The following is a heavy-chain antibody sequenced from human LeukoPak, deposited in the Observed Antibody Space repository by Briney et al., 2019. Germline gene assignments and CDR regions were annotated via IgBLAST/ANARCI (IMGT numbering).Heavy chain of an antibody. D-gene: IGHD7-27*01. CDR3: ARVGPNWGFKENFDF. V-gene: IGHV4-38-2*02. J-gene: IGHJ4*02. CDR1: GYSISSVYY. CDR2: INHGGST. Sequence: SETLSLTCTVSGYSISSVYYWGWIRRPPGKGLEWIGSINHGGSTDYNPSLKSRVIMSIDTSKNHFSLELTSVTAADTAVYYCARVGPNWGFKENFDFWGQGTLVTVSS.